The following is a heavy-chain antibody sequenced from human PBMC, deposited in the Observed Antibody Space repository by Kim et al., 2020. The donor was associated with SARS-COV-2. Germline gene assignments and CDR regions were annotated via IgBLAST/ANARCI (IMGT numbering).Heavy chain of an antibody. Sequence: GGSLRLSCAASGFTVSSNYMSWVRQAPGKGLEWVSVIYSGGSTYYADSVKGRFTISRDNSKNTLYLQMNSLRAEDTAVYYCASRPYYYDSSGYLGDYWGQGTLVTVSS. D-gene: IGHD3-22*01. CDR2: IYSGGST. J-gene: IGHJ4*02. V-gene: IGHV3-53*01. CDR1: GFTVSSNY. CDR3: ASRPYYYDSSGYLGDY.